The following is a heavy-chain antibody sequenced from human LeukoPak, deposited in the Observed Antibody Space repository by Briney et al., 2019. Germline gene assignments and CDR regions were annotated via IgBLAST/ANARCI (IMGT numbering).Heavy chain of an antibody. CDR1: GFTFSSYE. Sequence: AGGSLRLSCAASGFTFSSYEMNWVRQAPGKGLEWVSHISSSGSTIYYADSVKGRFTISRDNAKNSLYLQMNSLRAEDTAVYYCARAFRRGSSWYPDYWGQGTLVTVSS. D-gene: IGHD6-13*01. J-gene: IGHJ4*02. V-gene: IGHV3-48*03. CDR3: ARAFRRGSSWYPDY. CDR2: ISSSGSTI.